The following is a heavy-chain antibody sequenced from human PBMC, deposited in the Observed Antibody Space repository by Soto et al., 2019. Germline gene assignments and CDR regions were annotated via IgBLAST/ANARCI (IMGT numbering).Heavy chain of an antibody. CDR1: GGTFSSYS. V-gene: IGHV1-69*01. CDR3: ARHGGRHSGGIDY. J-gene: IGHJ4*02. D-gene: IGHD1-26*01. Sequence: QVQLVQSGAEVKKPGSSVKVSCKASGGTFSSYSINWVRQAPGQGREWMGEIIPIFGTANYAKKLQGRVTITAEESTSTAYMELSSLRSEDTAVYYCARHGGRHSGGIDYWGQGTLVTVSS. CDR2: IIPIFGTA.